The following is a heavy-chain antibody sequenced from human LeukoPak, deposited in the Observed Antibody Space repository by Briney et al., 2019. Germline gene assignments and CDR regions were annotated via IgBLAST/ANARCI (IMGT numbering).Heavy chain of an antibody. J-gene: IGHJ5*02. Sequence: GGSLRLSRAASGFTFSSYAMTWVRQAPGKGLEWVSYISSSSSTIYYADSVKGRFTVSRDNAKNSLYLQMNSLRVEDTAVYYCARSHYGDLAWGQGTLVTVSS. D-gene: IGHD4-17*01. CDR1: GFTFSSYA. CDR3: ARSHYGDLA. V-gene: IGHV3-48*04. CDR2: ISSSSSTI.